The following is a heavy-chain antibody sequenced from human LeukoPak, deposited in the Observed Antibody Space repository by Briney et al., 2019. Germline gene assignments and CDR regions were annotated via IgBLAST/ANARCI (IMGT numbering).Heavy chain of an antibody. J-gene: IGHJ4*02. D-gene: IGHD4-23*01. CDR1: GDSTSRAVSY. V-gene: IGHV4-30-4*01. Sequence: SETLSVSCTVSGDSTSRAVSYWGSVRHPPGNGLEWIGYIYHSARTHYNPSPKSRVTISVETCKNQFSLKLSSVSATDTAVYFCAGQKLRWYFDYWGQGTLVTVSS. CDR2: IYHSART. CDR3: AGQKLRWYFDY.